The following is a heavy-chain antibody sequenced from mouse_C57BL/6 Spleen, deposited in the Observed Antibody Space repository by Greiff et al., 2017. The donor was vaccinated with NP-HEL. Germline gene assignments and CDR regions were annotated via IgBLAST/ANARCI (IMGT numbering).Heavy chain of an antibody. Sequence: IQLQQSDAELVKPGASVKISCKVSGYTFTDHTIHWMKQRPEQGLEWIGYIYPRDGSTKYNEKFKGKATLTADKSSSTSNMQLNSLTSEDSAVYFYARSGYYYGSGGTWFAYWGQGTLVTVSA. CDR1: GYTFTDHT. CDR2: IYPRDGST. J-gene: IGHJ3*01. D-gene: IGHD1-1*01. V-gene: IGHV1-78*01. CDR3: ARSGYYYGSGGTWFAY.